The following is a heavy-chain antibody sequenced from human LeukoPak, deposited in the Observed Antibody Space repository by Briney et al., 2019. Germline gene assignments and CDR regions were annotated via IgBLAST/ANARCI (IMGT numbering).Heavy chain of an antibody. V-gene: IGHV3-53*01. D-gene: IGHD2-2*01. J-gene: IGHJ5*02. CDR1: GFTVSSNY. CDR2: IYSGGST. Sequence: GGSLRLSCAASGFTVSSNYTSWVRQAPGKGLEWVSVIYSGGSTYYADSVKGRFTISRDNSKNTLYLQMNSLRAEDTAVYYCARRRRYCSSTSCYDWFDPWGQGTLVTVSS. CDR3: ARRRRYCSSTSCYDWFDP.